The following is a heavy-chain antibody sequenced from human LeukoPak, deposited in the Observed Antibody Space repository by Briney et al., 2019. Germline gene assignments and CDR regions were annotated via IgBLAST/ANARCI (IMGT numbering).Heavy chain of an antibody. V-gene: IGHV3-21*01. CDR3: ARVPGYSYGYWGDY. CDR1: GFTFSSYS. J-gene: IGHJ4*02. CDR2: ISSSSSYI. Sequence: GGSLRLSCAASGFTFSSYSMNWVRQAPGKGLEWVSSISSSSSYIYYADSVKGRFTISRDNAKNSLYLQMNSLRAEDTAVYYCARVPGYSYGYWGDYWGQGTLVTVSS. D-gene: IGHD5-18*01.